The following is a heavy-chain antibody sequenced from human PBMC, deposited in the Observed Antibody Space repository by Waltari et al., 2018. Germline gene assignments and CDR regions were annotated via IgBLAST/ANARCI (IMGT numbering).Heavy chain of an antibody. Sequence: QVQLVQSGAEVLKPGASVKVSCQASGYTFINYEINWVRQAAGQGFEWMGWVNPDSGATAYEQKFQGRITMTWDTSISTAYMELSNLRSNDTAVLYCARGRDVFANFDYNWFDPGGQGTLVTVSS. CDR2: VNPDSGAT. V-gene: IGHV1-8*02. CDR3: ARGRDVFANFDYNWFDP. J-gene: IGHJ5*02. D-gene: IGHD3-3*01. CDR1: GYTFINYE.